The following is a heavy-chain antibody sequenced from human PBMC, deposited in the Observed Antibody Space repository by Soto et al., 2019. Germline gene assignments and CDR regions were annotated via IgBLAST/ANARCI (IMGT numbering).Heavy chain of an antibody. D-gene: IGHD5-18*01. J-gene: IGHJ4*02. CDR3: ARVRYIYCYGVDS. CDR2: ISGSSNTI. CDR1: GFTFSDYY. V-gene: IGHV3-11*01. Sequence: QVQLVESGGDLVKPGGSLRLSCAASGFTFSDYYMSWIRQAPGKGLEWVSSISGSSNTIFYADSVKGRFTVSRDNAKNSLFLKMNSLSAEDTAVYYCARVRYIYCYGVDSWGQGTLVTVSS.